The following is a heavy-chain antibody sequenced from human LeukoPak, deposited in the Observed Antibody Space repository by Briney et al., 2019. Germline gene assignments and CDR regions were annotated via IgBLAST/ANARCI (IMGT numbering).Heavy chain of an antibody. Sequence: GGSLRLSCAASGFTFSSYAMTWVRQAPGKGLEWVSAISGSGGSTYYADSVKGRFTISRDNSKNTLYLQMNSLRAEDTAVYYCAKLGYPFYDSSGYLDYWGQGTLVTVSS. CDR2: ISGSGGST. J-gene: IGHJ4*02. V-gene: IGHV3-23*01. D-gene: IGHD3-22*01. CDR3: AKLGYPFYDSSGYLDY. CDR1: GFTFSSYA.